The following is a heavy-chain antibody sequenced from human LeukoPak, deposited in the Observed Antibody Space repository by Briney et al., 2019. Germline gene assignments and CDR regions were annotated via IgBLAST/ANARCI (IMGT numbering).Heavy chain of an antibody. CDR2: IIPIFGTT. V-gene: IGHV1-69*13. J-gene: IGHJ6*02. D-gene: IGHD3-10*01. CDR3: ARDRGAPDNYYYGMDV. CDR1: GGTFSSYA. Sequence: ASVKVSCKASGGTFSSYAISWLRQAPGQGLEWMGGIIPIFGTTNYAQKFQGRVTITADESTSTAYMELSSLRSEDTAVYYCARDRGAPDNYYYGMDVWGQGTTVTVSS.